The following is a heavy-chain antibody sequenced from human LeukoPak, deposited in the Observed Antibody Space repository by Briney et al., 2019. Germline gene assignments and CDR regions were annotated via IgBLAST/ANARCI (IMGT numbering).Heavy chain of an antibody. CDR1: GFTFSSYG. Sequence: GGSLRLSCAASGFTFSSYGMHWVRQAPGKGLEWVAVIWYDGSNKYYADSVKGRFTISRDNSKNTLYLQMNSLRAEDTAVYYCARVPGRFGYYYYYMDVWGKGTTVTVSS. J-gene: IGHJ6*03. D-gene: IGHD3-10*01. CDR3: ARVPGRFGYYYYYMDV. CDR2: IWYDGSNK. V-gene: IGHV3-33*01.